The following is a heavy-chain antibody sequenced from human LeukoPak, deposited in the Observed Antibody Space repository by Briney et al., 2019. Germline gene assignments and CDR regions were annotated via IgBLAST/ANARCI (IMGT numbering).Heavy chain of an antibody. CDR3: TTTPYSGTHN. CDR1: GFTFSGSA. CDR2: ITSKANNYAT. V-gene: IGHV3-73*01. Sequence: GGSLRLSCAASGFTFSGSAIHWVRQASGKGLEWVGRITSKANNYATAYFASVTGRFTISRDDSKNTAYLQMNSLKTEDTAVYYCTTTPYSGTHNWGQGTLVTVSS. D-gene: IGHD1-26*01. J-gene: IGHJ4*02.